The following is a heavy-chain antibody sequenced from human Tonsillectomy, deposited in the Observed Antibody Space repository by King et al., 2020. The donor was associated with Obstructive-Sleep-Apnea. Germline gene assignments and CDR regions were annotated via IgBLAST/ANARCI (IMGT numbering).Heavy chain of an antibody. Sequence: QLQESGPGLVKPSETLSLTCTVSGGYISSSSFYWGWIRQPPGKGLEWIASIYYSGSTYYNPSLKSRVTMSVDTSKNQFSLKLSSVTAADTAVYYCARDWELLYYFDYWGQGTLAT. CDR3: ARDWELLYYFDY. CDR1: GGYISSSSFY. CDR2: IYYSGST. V-gene: IGHV4-39*07. J-gene: IGHJ4*02. D-gene: IGHD1-26*01.